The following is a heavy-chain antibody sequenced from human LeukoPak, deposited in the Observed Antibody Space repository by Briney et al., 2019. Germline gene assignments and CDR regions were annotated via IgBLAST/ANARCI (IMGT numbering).Heavy chain of an antibody. CDR2: ISGSGGST. V-gene: IGHV3-23*01. CDR3: AKVWGSSGHCFDY. D-gene: IGHD6-19*01. Sequence: GGSLRLSCAASGFTFSSYAMSWVCQAPGKGLEWVSAISGSGGSTYYADSVKGRFTISRDNSKNTLYLQMNSLRAEDTAVYYCAKVWGSSGHCFDYWGQGTLVTVSS. CDR1: GFTFSSYA. J-gene: IGHJ4*02.